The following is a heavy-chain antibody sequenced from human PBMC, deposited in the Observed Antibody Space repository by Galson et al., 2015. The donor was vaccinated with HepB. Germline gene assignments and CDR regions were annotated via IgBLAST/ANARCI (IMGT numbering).Heavy chain of an antibody. V-gene: IGHV1-46*01. Sequence: SVKVSCKASGYTFTSYYMHWVRQAPGQGLECMGIINPSGGSTSYAQKFQGRVTMTRDTSTSTVYMELSSLRSEDTAVYYCARDVVVVTATYYYYYGMDVWGQGTTVTVSS. J-gene: IGHJ6*02. CDR3: ARDVVVVTATYYYYYGMDV. CDR1: GYTFTSYY. D-gene: IGHD2-15*01. CDR2: INPSGGST.